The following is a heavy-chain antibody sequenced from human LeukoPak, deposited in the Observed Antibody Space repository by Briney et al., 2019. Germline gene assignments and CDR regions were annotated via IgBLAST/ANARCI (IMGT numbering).Heavy chain of an antibody. Sequence: ASVKVSCKASGYTFTSYYMHWVRQAPGQGLEWMGVINPSGGSTSYAQKFQGRVTMTRDSSTSTVYMELSSLTSEDTSVYYCPRDGSYYDFWSGYLDYWGQGTLVTVSS. V-gene: IGHV1-46*01. CDR1: GYTFTSYY. CDR2: INPSGGST. J-gene: IGHJ4*02. CDR3: PRDGSYYDFWSGYLDY. D-gene: IGHD3-3*01.